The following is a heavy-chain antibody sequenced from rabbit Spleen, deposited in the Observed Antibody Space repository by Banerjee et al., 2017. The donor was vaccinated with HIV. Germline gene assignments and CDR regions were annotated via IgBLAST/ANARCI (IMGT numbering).Heavy chain of an antibody. D-gene: IGHD4-1*01. CDR1: GFSFSSRYY. Sequence: QEQLEESGGDLVKPGASLTLTCTASGFSFSSRYYMCWVRQAPGRGLEWIGCIYTGSGDTYYASWAKGRFTFSKTSSTTVTLQMTSLTAADTATYFCARDGYSGGWGIILYYFNLWGQGTLVTVS. CDR3: ARDGYSGGWGIILYYFNL. CDR2: IYTGSGDT. V-gene: IGHV1S45*01. J-gene: IGHJ4*01.